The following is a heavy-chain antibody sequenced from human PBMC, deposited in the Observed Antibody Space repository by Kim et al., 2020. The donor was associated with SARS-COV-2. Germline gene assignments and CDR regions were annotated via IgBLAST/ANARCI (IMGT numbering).Heavy chain of an antibody. Sequence: GGSLRLSCAASGFTFSRSWMHWVRQAPGKGLVWVSRINSDGSSTSYADSVKGRFTISRDNAKNKLELQMNSLRAADTAVYYCARVGHLGADYWGAQLYYFDYWGQGTLVTVSS. J-gene: IGHJ4*02. CDR2: INSDGSST. V-gene: IGHV3-74*01. CDR3: ARVGHLGADYWGAQLYYFDY. D-gene: IGHD7-27*01. CDR1: GFTFSRSW.